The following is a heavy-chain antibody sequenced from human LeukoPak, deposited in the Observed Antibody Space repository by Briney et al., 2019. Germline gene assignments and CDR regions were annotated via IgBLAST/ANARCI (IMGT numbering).Heavy chain of an antibody. CDR3: ARGSSGAPRPHFPDY. D-gene: IGHD1-26*01. V-gene: IGHV4-34*01. J-gene: IGHJ4*02. CDR1: SGSFSGYY. CDR2: INHSGST. Sequence: PSETLSLTCAVYSGSFSGYYWSWIRQPPGKGLEWIGEINHSGSTNYNPSLKSRVTISVDTSKNQFSLKLSSVTAADTAVYYCARGSSGAPRPHFPDYWGQGTLVTVSS.